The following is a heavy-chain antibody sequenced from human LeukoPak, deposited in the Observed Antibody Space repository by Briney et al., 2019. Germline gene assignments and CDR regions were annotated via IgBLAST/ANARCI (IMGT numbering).Heavy chain of an antibody. D-gene: IGHD1-26*01. CDR2: INEDGSIT. V-gene: IGHV3-74*01. Sequence: GGSLRLSCAVSGLTFRTYWMHWVRQVPGEGLVWVSRINEDGSITNYADSVKGRFSISRDNSKNTLYLQMNSLRAEDTAVYYCAREEVGGATYYGRGIDYWGQGTLVTVSS. J-gene: IGHJ4*02. CDR1: GLTFRTYW. CDR3: AREEVGGATYYGRGIDY.